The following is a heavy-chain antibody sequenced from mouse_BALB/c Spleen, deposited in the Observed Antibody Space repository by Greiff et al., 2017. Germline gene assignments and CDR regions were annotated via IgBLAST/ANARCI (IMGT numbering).Heavy chain of an antibody. Sequence: EVKLVESGGDLVKPGGSLKLSCAASGFTFSSYGMSWVRQTPDKRLEWVATISSGGSYTYYPDSVKGRFTISRDNAKNTLYLQMSSLKSEDTAMYYCARPYGNGAWFAYWGQGTLVTVSA. CDR2: ISSGGSYT. V-gene: IGHV5-6*02. D-gene: IGHD2-1*01. CDR3: ARPYGNGAWFAY. J-gene: IGHJ3*01. CDR1: GFTFSSYG.